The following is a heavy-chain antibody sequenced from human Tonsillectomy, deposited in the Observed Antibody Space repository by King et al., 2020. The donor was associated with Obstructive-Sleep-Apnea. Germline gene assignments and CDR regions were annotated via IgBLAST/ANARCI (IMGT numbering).Heavy chain of an antibody. Sequence: QLVQSGAEVKKPGESLRISCKGSGYSFTSYWISWVRQMPGKGLEWRGRIYPSDSYTNYSPAFQGHITLSADKSISTAYLHWSSLKASDTAMYYCARVLYSRAPFDYWGRGTLVTVSS. D-gene: IGHD6-13*01. CDR3: ARVLYSRAPFDY. CDR1: GYSFTSYW. CDR2: IYPSDSYT. J-gene: IGHJ4*02. V-gene: IGHV5-10-1*01.